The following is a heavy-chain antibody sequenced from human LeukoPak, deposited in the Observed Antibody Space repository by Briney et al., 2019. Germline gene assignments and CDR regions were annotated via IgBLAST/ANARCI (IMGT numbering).Heavy chain of an antibody. J-gene: IGHJ4*02. Sequence: GGSLRLSCAASSFTFSNAWMNWVRQAPGKGLEWVSSISSSSYIYYADSVKGRFTISRDNAKNSLYLQMNSLRAEDTAVYYCARDGLEAYYDFWSGYYSGPLDYWGQGTLVTVSS. D-gene: IGHD3-3*01. CDR1: SFTFSNAW. CDR2: ISSSSYI. CDR3: ARDGLEAYYDFWSGYYSGPLDY. V-gene: IGHV3-69-1*01.